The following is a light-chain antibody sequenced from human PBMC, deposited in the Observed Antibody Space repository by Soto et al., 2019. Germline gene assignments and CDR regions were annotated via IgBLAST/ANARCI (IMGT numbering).Light chain of an antibody. CDR1: QSVSNN. CDR3: QQYNTWPRT. J-gene: IGKJ1*01. Sequence: EIVLTQSRGTLSLSPGERATLSCRASQSVSNNYLAWYQQNPGQAPRLLIYGASTRATGIPARFSGSGSGTEFTLTISRLQSEDFAVYYCQQYNTWPRTFGQGTKVDIK. CDR2: GAS. V-gene: IGKV3D-15*01.